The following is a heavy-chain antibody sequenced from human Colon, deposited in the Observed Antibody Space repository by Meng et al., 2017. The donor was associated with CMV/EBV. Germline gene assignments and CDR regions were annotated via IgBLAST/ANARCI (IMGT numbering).Heavy chain of an antibody. CDR3: ATPVKYYAAWGGYPPFDF. Sequence: FNNYALSWVRQAPGQGLEWMGGIISVDGTTKYAEKFRDRVTITADKSTTTAYLEMSSLRSDDTALYYCATPVKYYAAWGGYPPFDFWGQGTLVTVSS. V-gene: IGHV1-69*06. CDR2: IISVDGTT. D-gene: IGHD3-3*01. CDR1: FNNYA. J-gene: IGHJ4*02.